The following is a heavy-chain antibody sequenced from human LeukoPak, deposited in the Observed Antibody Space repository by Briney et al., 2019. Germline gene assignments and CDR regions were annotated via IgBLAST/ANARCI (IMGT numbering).Heavy chain of an antibody. CDR3: ARDRGIMLTFGGVVAKGAHY. CDR1: GGSFSGYS. D-gene: IGHD3-16*02. V-gene: IGHV4-30-4*07. Sequence: SETLSLTCAVYGGSFSGYSWSWIRQPPGKGLEWIGYIYDSGSTYYNPSLKSRVTISIDMSKNQFSLKLSSVTAADTALYYCARDRGIMLTFGGVVAKGAHYWGQGTLVTVSS. J-gene: IGHJ4*02. CDR2: IYDSGST.